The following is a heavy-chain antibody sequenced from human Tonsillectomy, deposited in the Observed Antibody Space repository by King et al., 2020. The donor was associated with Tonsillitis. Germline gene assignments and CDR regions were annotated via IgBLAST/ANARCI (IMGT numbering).Heavy chain of an antibody. Sequence: VQLVESGGGLVQSGGSLRISCVGSGFTFNNHWMHWVRQAPGKGLVWVSRIRGDGGETNYADSVNGRFTISRDNAKNTLYLQMHSLRVEDTGVYYCTKDEILGSGSCRSWGQGTLVTVSS. CDR2: IRGDGGET. V-gene: IGHV3-74*01. J-gene: IGHJ4*02. D-gene: IGHD3-10*02. CDR1: GFTFNNHW. CDR3: TKDEILGSGSCRS.